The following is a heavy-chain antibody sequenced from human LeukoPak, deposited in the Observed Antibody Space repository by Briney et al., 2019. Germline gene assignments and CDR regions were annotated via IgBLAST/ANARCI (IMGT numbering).Heavy chain of an antibody. Sequence: GGSLRLSCAASGFTFSSYGVHWVRQAPGKGLEWVAFIRHDGSNKYYADSVKGRFTISGDNSKNTLYLQMNSLRAEDTAVYYCAKDNYYDTSGYYYPDYWGQGTQVTVSS. V-gene: IGHV3-30*02. J-gene: IGHJ4*02. D-gene: IGHD3-22*01. CDR2: IRHDGSNK. CDR1: GFTFSSYG. CDR3: AKDNYYDTSGYYYPDY.